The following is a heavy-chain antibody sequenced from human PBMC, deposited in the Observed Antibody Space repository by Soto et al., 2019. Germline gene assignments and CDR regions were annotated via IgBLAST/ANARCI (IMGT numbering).Heavy chain of an antibody. CDR2: INPMFNST. J-gene: IGHJ4*02. CDR1: GGTFDHAA. CDR3: ARQIFAADY. D-gene: IGHD3-9*01. V-gene: IGHV1-69*01. Sequence: QVQLVQSGAEVKKPGSSVKVSCEAPGGTFDHAAITWVRQAPGQGLEWMGGINPMFNSTHYAQKFLGRVTITADAATSTAFMELRRLGSDDTAVYYCARQIFAADYWGQGTLLIVSS.